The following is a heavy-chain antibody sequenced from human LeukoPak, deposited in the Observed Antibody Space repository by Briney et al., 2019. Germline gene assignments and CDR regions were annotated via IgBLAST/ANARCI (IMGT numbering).Heavy chain of an antibody. CDR3: ARVSSSIAASWFDP. CDR1: GYTFTSYG. Sequence: ASVTDSCKASGYTFTSYGISWVPRAPGQGLEWMGWISAYNGNTNYGQKLQGRVTMTTDTSTSTAYMELRSLRSDDTAVYYCARVSSSIAASWFDPWGQGALVTVSS. CDR2: ISAYNGNT. V-gene: IGHV1-18*01. D-gene: IGHD6-6*01. J-gene: IGHJ5*02.